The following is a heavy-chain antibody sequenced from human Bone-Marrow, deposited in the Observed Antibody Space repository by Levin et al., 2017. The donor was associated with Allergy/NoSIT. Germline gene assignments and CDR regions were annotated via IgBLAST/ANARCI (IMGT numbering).Heavy chain of an antibody. V-gene: IGHV3-21*04. D-gene: IGHD2/OR15-2a*01. CDR2: ISSSGSYI. Sequence: PGGSLRLSCAASGFTFSSSTMNWVRQAPGKGLEWVASISSSGSYIYFADSMNGRFTISRDNSKNLLYLQMNSLRAEDTAVYYCTRDNIVPLPGAEGNWFDPWGQGTLVTVSS. J-gene: IGHJ5*02. CDR3: TRDNIVPLPGAEGNWFDP. CDR1: GFTFSSST.